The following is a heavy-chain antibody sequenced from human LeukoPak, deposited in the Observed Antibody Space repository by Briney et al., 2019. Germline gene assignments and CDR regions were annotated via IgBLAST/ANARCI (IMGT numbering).Heavy chain of an antibody. D-gene: IGHD6-19*01. Sequence: SETLSLTCAVSGYSISGGYHWGWIRQPPGKGLEWIGIISHSGFTYYNPSLKSRVTISVDTSKNQFSLMLNSVTAADTAVYYCASSPRGEAVAGHYYFDFWGQGTLVTVSS. CDR2: ISHSGFT. V-gene: IGHV4-38-2*01. CDR3: ASSPRGEAVAGHYYFDF. CDR1: GYSISGGYH. J-gene: IGHJ4*02.